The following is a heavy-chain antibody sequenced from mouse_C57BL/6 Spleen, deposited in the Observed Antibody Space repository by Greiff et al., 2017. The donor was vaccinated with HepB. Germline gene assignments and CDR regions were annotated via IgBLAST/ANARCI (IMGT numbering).Heavy chain of an antibody. CDR3: ARRYYGSSPYAMDY. V-gene: IGHV5-6*01. J-gene: IGHJ4*01. CDR1: GFTFSSYG. D-gene: IGHD1-1*01. Sequence: DVQLQESGGDLVKPGGSLKLSCAASGFTFSSYGMSWVRQTPDKRLEWVATISSGGSYTYYPDSVKGRFTISRNNAKNTLYLQMSSLKSEDTAMYYCARRYYGSSPYAMDYWGQGTSVTVSS. CDR2: ISSGGSYT.